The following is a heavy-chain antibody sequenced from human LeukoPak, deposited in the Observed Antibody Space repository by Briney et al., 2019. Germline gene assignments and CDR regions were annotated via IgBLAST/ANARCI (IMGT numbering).Heavy chain of an antibody. D-gene: IGHD6-19*01. Sequence: GGSLRLSCAASGLTISNCAMTWVRQAPGKGLEWVSGITVSGDNTYYADSVKGRFTITRDNSKNTLYLQMNSLRVDDTAVYYCARYHTSGWNYFDYWGQGTLVNVSS. J-gene: IGHJ4*02. CDR2: ITVSGDNT. CDR3: ARYHTSGWNYFDY. CDR1: GLTISNCA. V-gene: IGHV3-23*01.